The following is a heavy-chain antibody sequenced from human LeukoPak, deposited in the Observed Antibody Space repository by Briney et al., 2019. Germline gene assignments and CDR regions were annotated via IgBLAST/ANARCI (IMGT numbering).Heavy chain of an antibody. D-gene: IGHD6-19*01. J-gene: IGHJ4*02. CDR1: GFTFSSYA. CDR3: AKDRKIAVAGKTLHRYFDY. CDR2: ISGSGGST. Sequence: GGSLRLSCAASGFTFSSYAMSWVRQAPGKGLEWVSAISGSGGSTYYADSVKGRFTISRDNSKNTLYLQMNSLRAEDTAVYYCAKDRKIAVAGKTLHRYFDYWGQGTLVTVSS. V-gene: IGHV3-23*01.